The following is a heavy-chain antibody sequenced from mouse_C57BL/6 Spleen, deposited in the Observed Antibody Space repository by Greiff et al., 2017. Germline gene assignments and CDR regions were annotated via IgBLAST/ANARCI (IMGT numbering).Heavy chain of an antibody. CDR2: IFPASGST. V-gene: IGHV14-3*01. CDR1: GFNIKNNY. CDR3: ASLFAY. J-gene: IGHJ3*01. Sequence: EVQLQQSLAELVRPGASVKLSCTASGFNIKNNYMNWVKQRPEQGLEWIGRIFPASGSTKYDAKFQGKATITADTSSNTAYLQLSCLTSEDTAIYYCASLFAYWGQGTLVTVSA.